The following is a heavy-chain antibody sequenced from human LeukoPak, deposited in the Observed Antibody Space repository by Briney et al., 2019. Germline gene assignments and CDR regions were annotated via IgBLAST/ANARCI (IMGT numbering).Heavy chain of an antibody. Sequence: PSQTLSLTCTVSGGSISSGSYYWSWIRQPAGKGLEWIGRIYTSGSTNYNPSLKSRVTMSVDTSKNQFSLKLCSVTATDTAVYYCARDKSVDFDWPGGDGWFDPWGQGTLVTVSS. V-gene: IGHV4-61*02. CDR3: ARDKSVDFDWPGGDGWFDP. D-gene: IGHD3-9*01. CDR1: GGSISSGSYY. J-gene: IGHJ5*02. CDR2: IYTSGST.